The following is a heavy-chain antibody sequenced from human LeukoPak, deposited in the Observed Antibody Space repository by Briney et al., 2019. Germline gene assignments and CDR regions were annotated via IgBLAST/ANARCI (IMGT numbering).Heavy chain of an antibody. CDR3: ARVGRYSSSWYVDY. Sequence: TSQTLSLTCTVSGGSISSGGYYWSWIRQPPGKGLEWIGYIYHSGSTYYNPSLESRVTISVDRSKNQFSLKLSSVTAADTAVYYCARVGRYSSSWYVDYWGQGTLVTVSS. J-gene: IGHJ4*02. CDR2: IYHSGST. V-gene: IGHV4-30-2*01. D-gene: IGHD6-13*01. CDR1: GGSISSGGYY.